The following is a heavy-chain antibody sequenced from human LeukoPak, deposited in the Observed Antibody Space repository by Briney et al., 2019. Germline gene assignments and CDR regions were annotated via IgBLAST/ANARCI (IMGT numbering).Heavy chain of an antibody. CDR3: AREGPRGNSQFDY. CDR2: ISGGGGNT. J-gene: IGHJ4*02. V-gene: IGHV3-23*01. Sequence: GGSLRLSCAASGFTFSSYAMNWVRQAPGKGLEWVSAISGGGGNTFYADSVRGRFTISRDNSKNTLYLQMNSLRAEDTAVYYCAREGPRGNSQFDYWGQGTLVTVSS. CDR1: GFTFSSYA. D-gene: IGHD2/OR15-2a*01.